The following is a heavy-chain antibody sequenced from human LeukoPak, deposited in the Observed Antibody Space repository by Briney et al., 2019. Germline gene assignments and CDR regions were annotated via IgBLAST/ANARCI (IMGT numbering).Heavy chain of an antibody. V-gene: IGHV4-59*11. J-gene: IGHJ4*02. CDR2: IFHTGST. Sequence: SETLSLTCTVAGASMTSHYWSWMRQDPGTGLEWIGNIFHTGSTSYHPALESRVTISLDTSNNQFSLKMTSVTPADTAVYYCAREGGPARPGLDSWGQGALVTVSS. CDR1: GASMTSHY. D-gene: IGHD6-6*01. CDR3: AREGGPARPGLDS.